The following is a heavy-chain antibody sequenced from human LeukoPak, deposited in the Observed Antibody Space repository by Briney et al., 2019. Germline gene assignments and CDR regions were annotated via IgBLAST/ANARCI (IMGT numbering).Heavy chain of an antibody. CDR3: ARGGGYSSGWYGY. D-gene: IGHD6-19*01. J-gene: IGHJ4*02. V-gene: IGHV4-34*01. CDR2: INHSGST. Sequence: SETLSLTCAVYGGSFSGYYWSWIRQPPGKGLEWIGKINHSGSTNYNPSLKSRVTISVDTSKNQFSLKLSSVTAADTAVYYCARGGGYSSGWYGYWGQGTLVTVSS. CDR1: GGSFSGYY.